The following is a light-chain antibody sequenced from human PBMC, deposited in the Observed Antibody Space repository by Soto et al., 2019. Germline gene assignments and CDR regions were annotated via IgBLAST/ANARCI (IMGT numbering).Light chain of an antibody. Sequence: DIQMTQSPSSLSASVGDRVTITCRASQSISSYLNWYQQKPGKAPKLLIYAASSLQSGVPSRFSGSASGTDFTLTISSLQPEDFATYYCQQSYSTPPYTFGQGTKLEIK. CDR3: QQSYSTPPYT. V-gene: IGKV1-39*01. J-gene: IGKJ2*01. CDR1: QSISSY. CDR2: AAS.